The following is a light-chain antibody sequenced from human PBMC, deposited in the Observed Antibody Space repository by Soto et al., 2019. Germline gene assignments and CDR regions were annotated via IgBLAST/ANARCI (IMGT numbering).Light chain of an antibody. CDR2: DVS. Sequence: QSVLTQPASVSGSPGQSITISCTGTSNDIGDDNYVSWYLQHPGKAPKLMIYDVSYRPSGVSNRFSGSKSGKMASLTISGLLAEDEGNYYCASYTTDSTLVVFGGGTQLTVL. J-gene: IGLJ2*01. V-gene: IGLV2-14*03. CDR3: ASYTTDSTLVV. CDR1: SNDIGDDNY.